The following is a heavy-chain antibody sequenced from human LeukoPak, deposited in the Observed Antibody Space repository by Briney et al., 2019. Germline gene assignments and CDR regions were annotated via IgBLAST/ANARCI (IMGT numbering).Heavy chain of an antibody. J-gene: IGHJ4*02. CDR3: AREVVDTAMVTCGLDY. CDR1: GFTFSSYG. CDR2: IWYDGSNK. D-gene: IGHD5-18*01. Sequence: QPGRSLRLSCAASGFTFSSYGMHWVRQAPGKGLGWVAVIWYDGSNKYHADSVKGRFTISRDNSKNTLYLQMNSLRAEDTAVYYCAREVVDTAMVTCGLDYWGQGTLVTASS. V-gene: IGHV3-33*01.